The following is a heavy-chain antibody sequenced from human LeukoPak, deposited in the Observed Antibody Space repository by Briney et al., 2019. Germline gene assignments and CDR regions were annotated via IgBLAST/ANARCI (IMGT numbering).Heavy chain of an antibody. Sequence: WMGWINPNSGGTNYAQKFQGRVTMPRDTSISTAYMELSRLRSDDTAVYYCARDSGNWFDPWGQGTLVTVSS. CDR3: ARDSGNWFDP. J-gene: IGHJ5*02. CDR2: INPNSGGT. D-gene: IGHD7-27*01. V-gene: IGHV1-2*02.